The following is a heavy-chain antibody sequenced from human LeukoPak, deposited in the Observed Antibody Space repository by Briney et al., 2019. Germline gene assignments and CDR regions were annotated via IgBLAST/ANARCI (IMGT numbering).Heavy chain of an antibody. J-gene: IGHJ3*02. CDR3: ARRSRNGLDAFDI. V-gene: IGHV1-2*02. Sequence: ASVEVSCKASAYTFTGYYLHWVRQAPGQGLQWMGWIDPNNGDTEYAQKFQGRVTMTRDRSISTAYMELGRLTSDDTAVYYCARRSRNGLDAFDIWGQGTMVTVSS. CDR2: IDPNNGDT. CDR1: AYTFTGYY. D-gene: IGHD1-14*01.